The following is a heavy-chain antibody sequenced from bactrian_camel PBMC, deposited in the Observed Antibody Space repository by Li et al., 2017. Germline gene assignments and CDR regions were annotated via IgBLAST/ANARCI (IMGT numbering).Heavy chain of an antibody. CDR2: ILTGDGKT. V-gene: IGHV3S40*01. CDR3: ASHTGGHPLTPWGYRK. CDR1: GDTGGSTLY. Sequence: VQLVESGGGSVQAGGSLNLSCIASGDTGGSTLYMGWFRQSPGKEREGVAAILTGDGKTYYADSVKGRFPISEASNTVYLQMTALQETDTGMYTCASHTGGHPLTPWGYRKWGQGTQVTVS. J-gene: IGHJ4*01. D-gene: IGHD2*01.